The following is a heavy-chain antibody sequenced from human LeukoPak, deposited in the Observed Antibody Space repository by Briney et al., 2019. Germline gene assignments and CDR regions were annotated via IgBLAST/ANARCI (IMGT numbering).Heavy chain of an antibody. CDR1: GFTFSSYA. V-gene: IGHV3-23*01. CDR2: ISGPAGSW. D-gene: IGHD5/OR15-5a*01. J-gene: IGHJ4*02. Sequence: GGSLRLSCAASGFTFSSYAMSWVRQAPGKGLEWVSAISGPAGSWDYADSVKGRFTISRDNSKNTLFLQMNSLRVEDIAIYYCAKKVGLVSAPLYYFDVWGQGTLVTVSA. CDR3: AKKVGLVSAPLYYFDV.